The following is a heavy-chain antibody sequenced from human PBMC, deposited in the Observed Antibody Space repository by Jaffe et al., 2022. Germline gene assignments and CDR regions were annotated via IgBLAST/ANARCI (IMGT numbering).Heavy chain of an antibody. CDR3: VRHARGGMDFNWFDP. Sequence: EVQLVQSGAEVKNPGESLKISCQASGYTFTSHWIGWVRQKPGKGLEWMGIIYPGDSETTYSPSFQGHITISVDKSTSTAYLQWSSLEASDTAMYFCVRHARGGMDFNWFDPWGQGTLVTVSS. V-gene: IGHV5-51*03. CDR1: GYTFTSHW. CDR2: IYPGDSET. J-gene: IGHJ5*02. D-gene: IGHD3-16*01.